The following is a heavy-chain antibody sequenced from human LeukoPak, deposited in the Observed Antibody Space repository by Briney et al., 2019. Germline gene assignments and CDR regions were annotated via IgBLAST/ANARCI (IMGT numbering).Heavy chain of an antibody. D-gene: IGHD3-9*01. J-gene: IGHJ6*02. CDR3: AKDSDYYDILTGFGYYYGMDV. CDR2: ISYDGSNK. Sequence: GGSLRLSCAASGLTFSSYGMHWVRQAPGKGLEWVAVISYDGSNKYYADSVKGRFTISRDNSKNTLYLQMNSLRAEDTAVYYCAKDSDYYDILTGFGYYYGMDVWGQGTTVTVSS. CDR1: GLTFSSYG. V-gene: IGHV3-30*18.